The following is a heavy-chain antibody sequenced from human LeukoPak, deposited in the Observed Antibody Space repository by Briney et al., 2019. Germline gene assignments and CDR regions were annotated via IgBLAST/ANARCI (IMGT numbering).Heavy chain of an antibody. D-gene: IGHD3-3*01. V-gene: IGHV3-23*01. CDR3: ARGSEWSSGVSDY. J-gene: IGHJ4*02. Sequence: GGSLRLSCAASGFTFSSYAMSWVRQAPGKGLEWVSAISGSGGSTYYADSVKGRFTISRDNSKNTLYLQMNSLRAEDTAVYYCARGSEWSSGVSDYWGQGTLVTVSS. CDR1: GFTFSSYA. CDR2: ISGSGGST.